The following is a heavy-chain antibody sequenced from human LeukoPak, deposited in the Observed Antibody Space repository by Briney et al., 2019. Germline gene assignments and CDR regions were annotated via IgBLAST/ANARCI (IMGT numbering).Heavy chain of an antibody. CDR1: GFTVSSNY. J-gene: IGHJ4*02. D-gene: IGHD2-15*01. V-gene: IGHV3-7*01. Sequence: PGGSLRLSCAASGFTVSSNYMSWVRQAPGKGLEWVANIKQDGSEKYYVDSVKGRFTVSRDNAKNSLYMQMNSLRAEDTAVYYCARRHCSGGSCLTFFDYWGQGTLVTVSS. CDR2: IKQDGSEK. CDR3: ARRHCSGGSCLTFFDY.